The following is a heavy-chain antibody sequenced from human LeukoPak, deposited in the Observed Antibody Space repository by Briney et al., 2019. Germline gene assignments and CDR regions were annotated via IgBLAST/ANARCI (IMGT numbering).Heavy chain of an antibody. Sequence: GGSLRLSCAASGFTFSSYAMSWVRQAPGKGLEWVSTISGSGGLIYYADSVKGRFTISRDNSKNSLYLQMNSLRAEDTAVYYCARGIAAAGLLFDIWGQGTMVTVSS. CDR2: ISGSGGLI. CDR3: ARGIAAAGLLFDI. J-gene: IGHJ3*02. V-gene: IGHV3-23*01. D-gene: IGHD6-13*01. CDR1: GFTFSSYA.